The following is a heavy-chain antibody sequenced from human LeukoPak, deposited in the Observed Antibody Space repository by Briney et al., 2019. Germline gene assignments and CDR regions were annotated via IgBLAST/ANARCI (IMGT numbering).Heavy chain of an antibody. Sequence: SETLSLTCTVSGYSISSGYYWGWIRQPPGKGLEWIGSIYHSGSTCYNPSLKSRVTISVDTSKNQFSLKLSSVTAADTAVYYCAAGSDYWGQGTLVTVSS. V-gene: IGHV4-38-2*02. CDR1: GYSISSGYY. CDR2: IYHSGST. CDR3: AAGSDY. J-gene: IGHJ4*02. D-gene: IGHD6-13*01.